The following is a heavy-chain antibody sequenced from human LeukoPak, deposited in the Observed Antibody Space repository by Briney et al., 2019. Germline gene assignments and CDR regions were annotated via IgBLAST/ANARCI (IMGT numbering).Heavy chain of an antibody. CDR3: ARAPSSGRRPILFDY. CDR2: INHSGST. J-gene: IGHJ4*02. V-gene: IGHV4-34*01. Sequence: SETLSLTCAVYGGSFSGYYWSWIRQPPGKGLEWIGEINHSGSTNYNPSLKSRVTISVDTSKNQFSLKLSSVTAADTAVYYCARAPSSGRRPILFDYWGQGTLVNVSS. D-gene: IGHD6-19*01. CDR1: GGSFSGYY.